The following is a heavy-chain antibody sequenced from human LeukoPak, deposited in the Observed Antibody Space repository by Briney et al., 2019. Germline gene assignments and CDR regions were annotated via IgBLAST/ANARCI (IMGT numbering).Heavy chain of an antibody. Sequence: PGGSLRLSCAASGFTFSSYAMSWVRQAPGKGLEWVSAISGSGGSTYYADSVKGRFTISRDNSKNTLYLQMNSLRAEDTAVYYCAKDKSSGWYQFLLFDYWGQGTLVTVSS. J-gene: IGHJ4*02. D-gene: IGHD6-19*01. CDR2: ISGSGGST. V-gene: IGHV3-23*01. CDR1: GFTFSSYA. CDR3: AKDKSSGWYQFLLFDY.